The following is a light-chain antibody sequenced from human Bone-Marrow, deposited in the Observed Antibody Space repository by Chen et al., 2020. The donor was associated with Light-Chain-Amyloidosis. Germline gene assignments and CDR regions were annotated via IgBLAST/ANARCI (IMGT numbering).Light chain of an antibody. CDR3: QQYGNSPLT. CDR2: DAS. CDR1: QTVTPSY. Sequence: IVLTQSPGTLSLSPGERATLSCRASQTVTPSYLAWYQQKPGQAPRLLIYDASSRATGIPDRFSGSGSGTDFTLTLSRLEPEDFAMYYCQQYGNSPLTFGGGTKVEI. V-gene: IGKV3-20*01. J-gene: IGKJ4*01.